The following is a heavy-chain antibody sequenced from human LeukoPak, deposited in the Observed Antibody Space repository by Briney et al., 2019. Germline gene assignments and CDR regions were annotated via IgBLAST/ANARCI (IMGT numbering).Heavy chain of an antibody. Sequence: PSETLSLTCTVSGASISSYYWNWIRQPPGKELEWIGYIYYSGSTNYNPSLKSRVTISVDTSKNQFSLKLSSVTAADTAMYYCARGQDYDFWSGYYYGWFGPWGQGTLVTVSS. CDR2: IYYSGST. CDR3: ARGQDYDFWSGYYYGWFGP. D-gene: IGHD3-3*01. CDR1: GASISSYY. V-gene: IGHV4-59*01. J-gene: IGHJ5*02.